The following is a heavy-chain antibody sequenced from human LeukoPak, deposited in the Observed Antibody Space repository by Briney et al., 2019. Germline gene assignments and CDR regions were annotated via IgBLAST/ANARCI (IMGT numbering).Heavy chain of an antibody. V-gene: IGHV4-34*01. CDR1: GESFSGYY. J-gene: IGHJ1*01. D-gene: IGHD2-2*01. CDR2: INHSGST. CDR3: ARGRYCSSTSCYLPAEYFQH. Sequence: SETLSLTCAVYGESFSGYYWSWIRQPPGKGLEWIGEINHSGSTNYNPSLKSRVTISVDTSKNQFSLKLSSVTAADTAVYYCARGRYCSSTSCYLPAEYFQHWGQGTLVTVSS.